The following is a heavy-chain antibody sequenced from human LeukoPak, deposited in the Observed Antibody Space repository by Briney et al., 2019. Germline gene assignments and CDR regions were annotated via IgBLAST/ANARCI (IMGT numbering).Heavy chain of an antibody. CDR2: INPNSGGT. J-gene: IGHJ4*02. CDR3: ARGVLLWSFDY. D-gene: IGHD3-10*01. CDR1: GYTFTGYY. V-gene: IGHV1-2*02. Sequence: ASVKVSCKASGYTFTGYYMHWVRQAPGQGLEWMGWINPNSGGTNYAQEFQGRVTMTRDTSISTAYMELSRLRSDDTAVYYCARGVLLWSFDYWGQGTLVTVSS.